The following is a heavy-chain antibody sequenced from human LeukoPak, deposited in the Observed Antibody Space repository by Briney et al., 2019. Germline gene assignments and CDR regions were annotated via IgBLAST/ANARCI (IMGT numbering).Heavy chain of an antibody. D-gene: IGHD6-19*01. CDR1: GFTFSSYA. V-gene: IGHV3-66*01. J-gene: IGHJ4*02. Sequence: GGSLRLSCAASGFTFSSYAMHWVRQAPGKGLEWVSTIYSGGSTYYTDSVRGRFTISRDNSKNTLYLLMNSLRAEDTAVYYCATSGWWGYFDYWGQGTLVTVSS. CDR2: IYSGGST. CDR3: ATSGWWGYFDY.